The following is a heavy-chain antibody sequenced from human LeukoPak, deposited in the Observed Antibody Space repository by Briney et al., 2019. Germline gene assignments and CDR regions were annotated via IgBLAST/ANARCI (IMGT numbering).Heavy chain of an antibody. Sequence: ASVKVSCKASGYTFTSYYMHWVRQAPGQGLEWMGIINPSGGSTSYAQKFQGRVTMTRDTSTSTVYMELSSLRSEDTAAYYCARANYDFWSGYGMDVWGQGTTVTVSS. D-gene: IGHD3-3*01. J-gene: IGHJ6*02. CDR1: GYTFTSYY. CDR2: INPSGGST. V-gene: IGHV1-46*01. CDR3: ARANYDFWSGYGMDV.